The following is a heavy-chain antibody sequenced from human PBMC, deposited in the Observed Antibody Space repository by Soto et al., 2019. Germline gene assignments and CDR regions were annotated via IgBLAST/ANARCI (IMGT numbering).Heavy chain of an antibody. V-gene: IGHV3-64D*06. Sequence: GGSLRLSCSVFGFTISSYAMHWVRQAPGKGLQYVSSISSNGGSTYYADSVKGRFTISRDNSKNTLYLRMGSLRVEDTAVYYCVKDRYVDYWGQGTLVTVSS. CDR3: VKDRYVDY. CDR1: GFTISSYA. J-gene: IGHJ4*02. CDR2: ISSNGGST.